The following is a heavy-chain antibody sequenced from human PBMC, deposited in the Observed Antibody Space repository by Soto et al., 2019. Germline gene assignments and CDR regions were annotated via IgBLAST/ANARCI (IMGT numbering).Heavy chain of an antibody. CDR3: AKDVHYDIVTGIEYFHH. Sequence: EVQLLESGGGLVQPGGSLKLSCAASEFTFSSYAMSWVRQAPGKGLEWVSGISGTGRVTNYAESVKGWFTISRDNPKNTLYLQMNSLRAEDTAVYYCAKDVHYDIVTGIEYFHHWGQGTLVTVSS. D-gene: IGHD3-9*01. CDR1: EFTFSSYA. J-gene: IGHJ1*01. CDR2: ISGTGRVT. V-gene: IGHV3-23*01.